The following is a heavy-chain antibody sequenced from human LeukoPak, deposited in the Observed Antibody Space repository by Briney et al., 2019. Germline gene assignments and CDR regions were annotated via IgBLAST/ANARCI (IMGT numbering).Heavy chain of an antibody. Sequence: GGSLRLSCAASGFTFSTYSMNWVRQAPGKGLDWLSYITSTSYAIYYADSVKGRFTISRDNAKNSLYLQMNSLRAEDTAVYYCARVAPGHDVGRGYFDYWGQGTLVTVSS. CDR2: ITSTSYAI. D-gene: IGHD6-13*01. V-gene: IGHV3-48*01. CDR1: GFTFSTYS. J-gene: IGHJ4*02. CDR3: ARVAPGHDVGRGYFDY.